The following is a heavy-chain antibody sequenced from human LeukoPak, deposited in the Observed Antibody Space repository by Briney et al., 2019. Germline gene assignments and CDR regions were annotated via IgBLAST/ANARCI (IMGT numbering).Heavy chain of an antibody. CDR1: GGSISTYY. CDR3: AREGCGGDCLDY. J-gene: IGHJ4*02. D-gene: IGHD2-21*02. V-gene: IGHV4-59*01. CDR2: IYYSGST. Sequence: PSETLSLTCTVSGGSISTYYWSWIWQPPGKGLEWIGYIYYSGSTNYNPSLKSRVTISVDTSKNQFSLKVSSVTAADTAVYYCAREGCGGDCLDYWGQGTLVTVSS.